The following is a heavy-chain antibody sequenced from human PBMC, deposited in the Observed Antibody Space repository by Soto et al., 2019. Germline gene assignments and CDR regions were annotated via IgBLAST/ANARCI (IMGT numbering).Heavy chain of an antibody. CDR1: GFTFSTYW. Sequence: PGGSLRLYCAASGFTFSTYWMHLVRQGTGKGLVWVSRINSDGSSINYADSVKGRFTISRDNAKNTLYLQMTSLRAEDTAVYYCASSLTGTVSGMDVWGQGTTVTVCS. CDR3: ASSLTGTVSGMDV. CDR2: INSDGSSI. D-gene: IGHD3-9*01. J-gene: IGHJ6*01. V-gene: IGHV3-74*01.